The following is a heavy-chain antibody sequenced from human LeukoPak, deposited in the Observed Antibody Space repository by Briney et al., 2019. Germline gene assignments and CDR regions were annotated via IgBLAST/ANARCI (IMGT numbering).Heavy chain of an antibody. D-gene: IGHD1-1*01. CDR1: GGSISSYC. CDR3: ARGERGTDAFDI. Sequence: SETLSLTCTVSGGSISSYCWSWIRQPPGKGLEWIGYIYYSGSTNYNPSLKSQVTISVDTSKNQFSLKLSSVTAADTAVYYCARGERGTDAFDIWGQGTMVTVSS. V-gene: IGHV4-59*01. J-gene: IGHJ3*02. CDR2: IYYSGST.